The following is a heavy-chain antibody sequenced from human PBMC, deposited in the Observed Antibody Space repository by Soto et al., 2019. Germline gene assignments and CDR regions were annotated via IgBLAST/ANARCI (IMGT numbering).Heavy chain of an antibody. CDR2: INHSGST. D-gene: IGHD1-7*01. J-gene: IGHJ5*02. CDR1: GGSFSGYY. CDR3: ARGGDNWNYGWFDP. Sequence: LSLTCAVYGGSFSGYYWSWIRQPPGKGLGWIGEINHSGSTNYNPSLKSRVTISVDTSKNQFSLKLSSVTAADTAVYYCARGGDNWNYGWFDPWGQGTLVTVSS. V-gene: IGHV4-34*01.